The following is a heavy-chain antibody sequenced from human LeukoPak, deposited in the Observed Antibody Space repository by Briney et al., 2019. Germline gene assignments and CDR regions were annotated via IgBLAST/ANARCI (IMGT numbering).Heavy chain of an antibody. V-gene: IGHV3-48*01. CDR2: VSSSSAKI. D-gene: IGHD2/OR15-2a*01. CDR3: VRDRSLGSQYYYYIDV. Sequence: GGSLRLSCIASGFTFTSCAMNWVRQAPGKGLEWVSYVSSSSAKIDYADSVRGRFTVSRDNAKNSLYLQMNSLTAEDTAVYYCVRDRSLGSQYYYYIDVWGKGTTVTVSS. CDR1: GFTFTSCA. J-gene: IGHJ6*03.